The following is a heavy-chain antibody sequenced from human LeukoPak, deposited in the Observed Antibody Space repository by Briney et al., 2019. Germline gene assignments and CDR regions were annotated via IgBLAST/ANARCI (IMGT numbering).Heavy chain of an antibody. Sequence: GSLRLSCAASGFTFSSYEMNWVRQAPGKGLEWVSYISTSGTTIYYADSVKGRFTISRDNAKNSLYLQMNSLRAEDTAVYYCARDPDCGGDCYSPIDYWGQGTLVTVSS. CDR2: ISTSGTTI. J-gene: IGHJ4*02. V-gene: IGHV3-48*03. D-gene: IGHD2-21*01. CDR3: ARDPDCGGDCYSPIDY. CDR1: GFTFSSYE.